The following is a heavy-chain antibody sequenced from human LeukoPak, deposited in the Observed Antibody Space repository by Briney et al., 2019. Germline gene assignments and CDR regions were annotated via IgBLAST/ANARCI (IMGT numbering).Heavy chain of an antibody. V-gene: IGHV4-30-2*01. CDR3: ASAAQPYYFDY. J-gene: IGHJ4*02. CDR1: GGSISSGGYY. D-gene: IGHD2-2*01. CDR2: IYHSGST. Sequence: PSETLSLTCAVSGGSISSGGYYWSWIRQPPGKGLEWIGYIYHSGSTYYNPSLKSRVTISVDRSKNQFSLKLSSVTAADTAVYYCASAAQPYYFDYWGQGTLVTVSS.